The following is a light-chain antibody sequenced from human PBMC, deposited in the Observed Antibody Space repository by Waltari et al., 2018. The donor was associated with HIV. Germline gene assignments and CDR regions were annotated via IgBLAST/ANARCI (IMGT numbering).Light chain of an antibody. CDR2: ASS. CDR1: QTIDRKS. CDR3: HVYGGSPRWT. J-gene: IGKJ1*01. Sequence: VLTQSPGTLSVSPGGNATLSCRASQTIDRKSMSWYQQRPGQAPRLILFASSTRATDIPDRFRGSESGTEFTLTIRRLEPEDFAVYYCHVYGGSPRWTFGPGTRLE. V-gene: IGKV3-20*01.